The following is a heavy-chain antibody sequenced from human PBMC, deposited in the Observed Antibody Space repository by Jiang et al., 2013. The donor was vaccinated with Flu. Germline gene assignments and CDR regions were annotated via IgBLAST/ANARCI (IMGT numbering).Heavy chain of an antibody. V-gene: IGHV3-33*01. CDR3: ARDFAYCGVDCQLETSYAMDV. CDR2: IWYDGSKE. CDR1: DSVSVTMP. D-gene: IGHD2-21*02. J-gene: IGHJ6*02. Sequence: VVQAGRVPRESPVQRLDSVSVTMPFTGSARLQARGLEWAAVIWYDGSKEYYGDSVKGRFAISRDNSKNTLYLQMNRLRVEDTAIYHCARDFAYCGVDCQLETSYAMDVWGQRTTVTVSS.